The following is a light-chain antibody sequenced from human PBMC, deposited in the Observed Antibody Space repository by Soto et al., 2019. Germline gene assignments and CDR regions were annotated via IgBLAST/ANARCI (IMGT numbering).Light chain of an antibody. V-gene: IGKV1-39*01. Sequence: DIQMTQSPSSLSASVGARVIITCRASQSVSTYLNWYQQKLGQAPKLLISAASNLRSGVPSRFSGSGSGTEFTLNISGLEADDFATYFCQQSFTTPPYTFGQGTRL. CDR2: AAS. CDR3: QQSFTTPPYT. J-gene: IGKJ2*01. CDR1: QSVSTY.